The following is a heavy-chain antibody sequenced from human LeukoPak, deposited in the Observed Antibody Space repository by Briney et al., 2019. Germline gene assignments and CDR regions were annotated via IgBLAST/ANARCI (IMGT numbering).Heavy chain of an antibody. CDR2: ISGSSSYI. J-gene: IGHJ5*02. V-gene: IGHV3-21*01. Sequence: PGGSLRLSCAASGFTFSTYNMNWVRQAPGKGLEWVSSISGSSSYIYYADSVKGRFTISRDSAQNSLYLQMNSLRAEDTAVYYCARGQSYGWFDPWGQGTLVTVSS. CDR3: ARGQSYGWFDP. CDR1: GFTFSTYN. D-gene: IGHD5-18*01.